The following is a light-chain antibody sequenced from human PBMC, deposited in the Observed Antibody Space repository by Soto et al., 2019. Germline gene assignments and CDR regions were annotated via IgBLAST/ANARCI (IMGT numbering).Light chain of an antibody. CDR2: DAS. CDR1: QSVSTS. V-gene: IGKV3-11*01. J-gene: IGKJ3*01. Sequence: EIVLTQSPATLSVSPGESATLSCRASQSVSTSLAWYQHKPGQAPRLLIYDASNRATGIPARFSGSGSGTDFTLTISSLEPEDFAVYYCHQRSNWPPAFGPGTKVDIK. CDR3: HQRSNWPPA.